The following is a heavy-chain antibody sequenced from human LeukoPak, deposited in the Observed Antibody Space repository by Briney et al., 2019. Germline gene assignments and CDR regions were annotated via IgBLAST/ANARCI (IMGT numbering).Heavy chain of an antibody. Sequence: SVKVSCKASGGTFSSHAISWVRQAPGQGLEWMGGIIPIFGTANYAQKFQGRVTITADESTSTAYMELSSPRSEDTAVYYCARSPSYSSSWYVFDYWGQGTLVTVSS. CDR3: ARSPSYSSSWYVFDY. CDR1: GGTFSSHA. D-gene: IGHD6-13*01. J-gene: IGHJ4*02. V-gene: IGHV1-69*13. CDR2: IIPIFGTA.